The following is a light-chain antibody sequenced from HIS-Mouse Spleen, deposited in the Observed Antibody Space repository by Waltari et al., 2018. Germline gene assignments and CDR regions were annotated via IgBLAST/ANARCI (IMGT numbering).Light chain of an antibody. CDR2: QDS. V-gene: IGLV3-1*01. CDR3: QAWDSSYSV. J-gene: IGLJ2*01. CDR1: KLGDNY. Sequence: SYELTQTPSVSVSPGQTASITCSGDKLGDNYACWYQQKPGQSPVLVIYQDSKRPSGIPERFSGSNSGNTATLTISGTQAMDEADYYCQAWDSSYSVFGGGTKLTVL.